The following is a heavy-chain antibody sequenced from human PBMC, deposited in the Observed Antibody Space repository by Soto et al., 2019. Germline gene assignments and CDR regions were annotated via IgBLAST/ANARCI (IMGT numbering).Heavy chain of an antibody. CDR2: IYYSGST. CDR1: GGSISSGNHF. J-gene: IGHJ2*01. D-gene: IGHD2-15*01. Sequence: PSETLSLTCTVSGGSISSGNHFWGWIRQSPGQGLEWIGSIYYSGSTYYNPSLQSRVTISIDRSNSQFSLRLSSVTAPDTAVYYCSRLPCSGGSCYYWYFDLWGRGTSVTVSS. CDR3: SRLPCSGGSCYYWYFDL. V-gene: IGHV4-39*01.